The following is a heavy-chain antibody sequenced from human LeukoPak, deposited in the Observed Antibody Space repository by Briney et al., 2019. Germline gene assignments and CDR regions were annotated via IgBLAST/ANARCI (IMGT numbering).Heavy chain of an antibody. CDR2: ISSSSSYI. D-gene: IGHD4-17*01. CDR1: GFTFSSYS. CDR3: ARDRGDDYYYYGMDV. J-gene: IGHJ6*02. V-gene: IGHV3-21*01. Sequence: NPGGSLRLSCAASGFTFSSYSMNWVRQAPGKGLEWVSSISSSSSYIHYADSVKGRFTISRDNAKNSLYLQMNSLRAEDTAVYYCARDRGDDYYYYGMDVWGQGTTVTVSS.